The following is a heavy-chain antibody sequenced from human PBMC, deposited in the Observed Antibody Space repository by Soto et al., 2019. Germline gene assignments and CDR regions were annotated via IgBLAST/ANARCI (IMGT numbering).Heavy chain of an antibody. CDR1: GGTFSSYA. D-gene: IGHD6-13*01. J-gene: IGHJ6*02. V-gene: IGHV1-69*13. CDR2: IIPIFGTA. CDR3: ASCQAGIAAAGTGPYYYYGMDV. Sequence: SVKVSCKASGGTFSSYAISWVRQAPGQGLEWMGGIIPIFGTANYAQKFQGRVTITADESMSTAYMELSSLRSEDTAVYYCASCQAGIAAAGTGPYYYYGMDVWGQGTTVTVSS.